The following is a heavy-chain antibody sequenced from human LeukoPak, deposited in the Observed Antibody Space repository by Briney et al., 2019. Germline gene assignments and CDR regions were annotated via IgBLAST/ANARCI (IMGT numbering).Heavy chain of an antibody. V-gene: IGHV3-30*18. D-gene: IGHD2-2*02. CDR2: ISDGGSNK. CDR1: GFTFSSYG. J-gene: IGHJ4*02. CDR3: ANSPTYCSSTSCYINY. Sequence: GGSLRLPCAASGFTFSSYGMHWVRQAPGKGLEWVAVISDGGSNKYYVDSVKGRFTISRDNSKNTLYLQMNSLRAEDTAVYYCANSPTYCSSTSCYINYWGQGTLVTVSS.